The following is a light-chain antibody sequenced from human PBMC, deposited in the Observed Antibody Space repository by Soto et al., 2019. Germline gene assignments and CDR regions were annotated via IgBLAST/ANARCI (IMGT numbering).Light chain of an antibody. J-gene: IGLJ1*01. CDR1: SSDVGAYYS. Sequence: QSVLTQPASVSGSPGQSITISCTGTSSDVGAYYSVSWYKHHPGKAPKLIIHGVTNRPSGVSNRFSGSKSGNTASLSISVRQAEDESDYHCSSYTSGSSHYIFGTGTKVTVL. CDR2: GVT. CDR3: SSYTSGSSHYI. V-gene: IGLV2-14*01.